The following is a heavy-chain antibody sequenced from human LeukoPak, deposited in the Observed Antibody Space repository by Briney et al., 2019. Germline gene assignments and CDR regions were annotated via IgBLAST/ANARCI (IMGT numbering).Heavy chain of an antibody. J-gene: IGHJ6*03. Sequence: GGSLRLSCAASGFTFSSYAMSWVRQAPGKGLEWVSAISGSGGSTYYADSVKGRFTISRDNAKNSLYLQMNSLRGEDTAVYYWAKAGDGSGNYYYHYYYMDVWGKGTTVTVSS. CDR2: ISGSGGST. CDR1: GFTFSSYA. V-gene: IGHV3-23*01. D-gene: IGHD3-10*01. CDR3: AKAGDGSGNYYYHYYYMDV.